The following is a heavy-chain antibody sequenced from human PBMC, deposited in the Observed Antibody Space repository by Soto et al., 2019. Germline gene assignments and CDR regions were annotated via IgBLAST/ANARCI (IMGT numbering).Heavy chain of an antibody. V-gene: IGHV2-5*02. J-gene: IGHJ4*02. D-gene: IGHD3-16*01. CDR1: GFSLRTNGVG. CDR3: AHKGGGDRILDY. Sequence: QITLKESGPTLVKPTQTLTLNCTFSGFSLRTNGVGVGWIRQPPGKALEWLALIYWDGYKHYSPSLKSRLTTTEDTSKNQVVLTMTNMDPVDTATYYCAHKGGGDRILDYWGQGTLATVSS. CDR2: IYWDGYK.